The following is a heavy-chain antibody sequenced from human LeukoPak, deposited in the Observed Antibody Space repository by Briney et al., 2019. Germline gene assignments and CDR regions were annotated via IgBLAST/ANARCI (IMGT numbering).Heavy chain of an antibody. D-gene: IGHD1-26*01. V-gene: IGHV4-61*08. CDR1: GVSVDSAGYY. J-gene: IGHJ4*02. CDR2: MYYSGNS. Sequence: SETLSLTCSVSGVSVDSAGYYWTWIRQPPGKGLEWIGYMYYSGNSNYNPFLKSRVTMSLDPSKNRFSLKLSSVTAADTAVYYCARSQSQSGSYRYYFTYWGQGTLVTVSS. CDR3: ARSQSQSGSYRYYFTY.